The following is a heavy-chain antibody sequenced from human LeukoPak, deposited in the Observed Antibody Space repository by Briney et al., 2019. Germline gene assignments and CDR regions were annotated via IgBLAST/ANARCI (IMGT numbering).Heavy chain of an antibody. CDR3: ARGPTVKYFDY. D-gene: IGHD4-17*01. J-gene: IGHJ4*02. Sequence: SETLSLTCTVSRGSISSTTYYWGWIRQPPGKGLEWTGTIYYSGSTYYNPSLKSRVTISVDTSQNQFSLKLSSVTAADTAVYYCARGPTVKYFDYWGQGTLVTVSS. CDR1: RGSISSTTYY. CDR2: IYYSGST. V-gene: IGHV4-39*07.